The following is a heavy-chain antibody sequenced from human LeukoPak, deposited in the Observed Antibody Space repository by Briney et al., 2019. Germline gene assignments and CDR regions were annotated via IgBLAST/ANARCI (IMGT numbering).Heavy chain of an antibody. CDR3: ARQGPGTTPADHYYGMDV. D-gene: IGHD1-7*01. V-gene: IGHV4-39*01. CDR2: VYSGGYT. Sequence: SETLSLTCSVSGASISSRSFYWGWIRQPPGKGLEWIGSVYSGGYTYYKPSLKSRVTISLDTSKNQFSLKLSSVTAADTAVYYCARQGPGTTPADHYYGMDVWGQGTTVTVS. J-gene: IGHJ6*02. CDR1: GASISSRSFY.